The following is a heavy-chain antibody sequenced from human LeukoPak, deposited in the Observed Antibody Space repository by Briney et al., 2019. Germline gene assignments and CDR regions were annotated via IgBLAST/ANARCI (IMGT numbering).Heavy chain of an antibody. CDR1: VGTFSSYA. CDR2: IIPILGIA. J-gene: IGHJ5*02. Sequence: SVKVSCKASVGTFSSYAIGWVRQAPGQGLEWMGRIIPILGIANYAQKFQGRVTITADKSTSTAYMEPSSLRSEDTAVYYCARDRTLMVYDNWFDPWGQGTLVTVSS. D-gene: IGHD2-8*01. V-gene: IGHV1-69*04. CDR3: ARDRTLMVYDNWFDP.